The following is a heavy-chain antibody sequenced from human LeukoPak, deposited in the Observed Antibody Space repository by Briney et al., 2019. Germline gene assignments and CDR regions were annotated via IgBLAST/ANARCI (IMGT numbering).Heavy chain of an antibody. Sequence: PGGSLRLSCAASGFTLSSYNMKWVRQAPGKGLEWVSSISYRSSDIEYADSVKGRFTISRDNAKNSLYLQMNSLRAEDTAVYYCAREPFWSGYYSNLHFDYWGQGTLVTVSS. CDR3: AREPFWSGYYSNLHFDY. V-gene: IGHV3-21*01. CDR2: ISYRSSDI. CDR1: GFTLSSYN. J-gene: IGHJ4*02. D-gene: IGHD3-3*01.